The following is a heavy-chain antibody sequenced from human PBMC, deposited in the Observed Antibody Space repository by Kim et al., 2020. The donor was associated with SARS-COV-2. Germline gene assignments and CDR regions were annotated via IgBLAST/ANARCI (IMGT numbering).Heavy chain of an antibody. CDR2: IIPIFGTA. CDR3: ARGLVRGAYGSGSYYWGWLDY. CDR1: GGTFSSYA. J-gene: IGHJ4*02. V-gene: IGHV1-69*13. Sequence: SVKVSCKASGGTFSSYAISWVRQAPGQGLEWMGGIIPIFGTANYAQKFQGRVTITADESTSTAYMELSSLRSEDTAVYYCARGLVRGAYGSGSYYWGWLDYCGQGILVTVSS. D-gene: IGHD3-10*01.